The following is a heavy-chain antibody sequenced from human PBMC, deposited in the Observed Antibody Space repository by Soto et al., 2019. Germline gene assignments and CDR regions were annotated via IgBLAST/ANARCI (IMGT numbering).Heavy chain of an antibody. J-gene: IGHJ4*02. CDR2: IYYSGST. Sequence: PSETLSLTCTVSGCSISSGDYYWSWIRQPPGKGLEWIGYIYYSGSTYYNPSLKSRVTISVDTSKNQFSLKLSSVTAADTAVYYCARESGYCISTSCQKALDYWGQGTLVTVSS. V-gene: IGHV4-30-4*01. CDR1: GCSISSGDYY. CDR3: ARESGYCISTSCQKALDY. D-gene: IGHD2-2*01.